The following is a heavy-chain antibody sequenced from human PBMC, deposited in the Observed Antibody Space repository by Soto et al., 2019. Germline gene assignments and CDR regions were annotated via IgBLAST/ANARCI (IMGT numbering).Heavy chain of an antibody. J-gene: IGHJ3*02. D-gene: IGHD3-3*01. CDR3: AKQNRIPIFGVVNDAFDI. CDR2: ISGSGGST. V-gene: IGHV3-23*01. Sequence: GGSLRLSYAASGFTFSSYAMSWVRQAPGKGLEWVSAISGSGGSTYYADSVKGRFAISSDNSKNTLYLQMNRLRAEDTAVYYCAKQNRIPIFGVVNDAFDIWAQGTMVTVSS. CDR1: GFTFSSYA.